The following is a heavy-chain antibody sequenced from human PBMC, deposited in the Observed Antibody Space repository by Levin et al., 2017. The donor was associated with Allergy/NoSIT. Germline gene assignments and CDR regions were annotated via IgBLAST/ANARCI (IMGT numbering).Heavy chain of an antibody. CDR1: SGSVSNSNYY. Sequence: SETLSLTCTVSSGSVSNSNYYWGWIRQPPGKGLEWIGSVFFSGTTSYNTSLKSRVTMSVDTSKNQVSLKLTSVTAADSAAYYCARHVYFYDGSGFLFDFWGRGTLVTVSS. CDR3: ARHVYFYDGSGFLFDF. J-gene: IGHJ4*02. D-gene: IGHD3-22*01. V-gene: IGHV4-39*01. CDR2: VFFSGTT.